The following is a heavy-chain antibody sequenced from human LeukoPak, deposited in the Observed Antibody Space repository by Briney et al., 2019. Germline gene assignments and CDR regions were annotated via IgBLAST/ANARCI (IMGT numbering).Heavy chain of an antibody. Sequence: SETLSLTCTVSGGPISSGSYYWSWIRQHPGKGLEWIGYIYQSGSTYYTPSLESRVTISVDRSKNQFSLRLSSVTAADTAVYYCAKRVAAAGIFDYWGQGTLVTVSS. V-gene: IGHV4-31*03. J-gene: IGHJ4*02. CDR2: IYQSGST. CDR1: GGPISSGSYY. D-gene: IGHD6-13*01. CDR3: AKRVAAAGIFDY.